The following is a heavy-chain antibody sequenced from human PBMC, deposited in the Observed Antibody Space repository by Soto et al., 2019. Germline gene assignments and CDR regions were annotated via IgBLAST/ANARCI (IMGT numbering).Heavy chain of an antibody. CDR1: GFTFSNFA. CDR2: VSGSGGSA. CDR3: ARAGDRFSSSWYGGEF. J-gene: IGHJ4*02. Sequence: EVQLLESGGGFVQPGGSLGLSCAVSGFTFSNFAMTWVRQAPGKGLEWVAAVSGSGGSAYYADSVKGRFTVSRDNYKNMVYLQMNSLRAEDTAKYYCARAGDRFSSSWYGGEFWGQGTLVTVSS. V-gene: IGHV3-23*01. D-gene: IGHD6-13*01.